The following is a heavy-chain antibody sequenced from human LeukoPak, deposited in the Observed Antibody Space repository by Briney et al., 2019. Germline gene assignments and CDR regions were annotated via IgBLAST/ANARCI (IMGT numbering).Heavy chain of an antibody. CDR2: IIPILRTA. J-gene: IGHJ4*02. Sequence: SVKVSCKASEGTFSTFAISWVRQAPGQGPEWMGGIIPILRTANYAQKFQGRVTITADESTSTAYMELSSLRSEDTAMYFCATSPTRASPGYWGQGTPVTVSS. D-gene: IGHD5-12*01. CDR1: EGTFSTFA. V-gene: IGHV1-69*01. CDR3: ATSPTRASPGY.